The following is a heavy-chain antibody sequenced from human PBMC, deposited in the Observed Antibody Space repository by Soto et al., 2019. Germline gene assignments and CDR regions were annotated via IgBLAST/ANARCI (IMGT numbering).Heavy chain of an antibody. CDR3: ARACRGYELYYYGMDV. J-gene: IGHJ6*02. Sequence: QVQLVQSGAEVKKPGSSVKVSCKASGGTFSSYAISWVRQAPGQGLEWMGGIIPIFGTANYAQKFQGRVTIPADEATSTAYLELSSLRSEDTAVYYCARACRGYELYYYGMDVWGQGTTVTVSS. CDR2: IIPIFGTA. D-gene: IGHD5-12*01. CDR1: GGTFSSYA. V-gene: IGHV1-69*01.